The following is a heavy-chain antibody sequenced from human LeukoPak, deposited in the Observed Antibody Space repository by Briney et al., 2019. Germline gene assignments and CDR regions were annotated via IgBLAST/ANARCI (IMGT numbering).Heavy chain of an antibody. V-gene: IGHV1-8*03. CDR3: ARGAGNWGSYYFDY. CDR1: GYTFTSYD. J-gene: IGHJ4*02. CDR2: MNPNSGNT. Sequence: ASVKVSCKASGYTFTSYDINWVRQATGQGLEWMGWMNPNSGNTGYAQKFQGRVTITRNTSISTAYMELSSLRSEDTAVYYCARGAGNWGSYYFDYWGQGTLVTVSS. D-gene: IGHD3-16*01.